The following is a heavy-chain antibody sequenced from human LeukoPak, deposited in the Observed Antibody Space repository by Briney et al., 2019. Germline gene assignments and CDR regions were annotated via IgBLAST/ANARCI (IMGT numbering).Heavy chain of an antibody. CDR3: ARGRFRTDSSHAFDI. CDR2: IIPIFGIA. V-gene: IGHV1-69*04. D-gene: IGHD3-22*01. J-gene: IGHJ3*02. Sequence: GASVKVSCKASGGTFSSYAISGVRQAPGQGLEWMGRIIPIFGIANHAQKFQGRVTITGHKSTSTAYMELSSLRSEDTAVYYCARGRFRTDSSHAFDIWGQGTMVTVSS. CDR1: GGTFSSYA.